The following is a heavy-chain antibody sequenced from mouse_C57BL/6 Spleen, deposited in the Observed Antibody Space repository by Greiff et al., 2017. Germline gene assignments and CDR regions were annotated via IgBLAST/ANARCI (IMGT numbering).Heavy chain of an antibody. D-gene: IGHD1-1*01. J-gene: IGHJ4*01. V-gene: IGHV1-69*01. CDR3: ARRGPYYYGSSYAMDY. CDR1: GYTFTSYW. Sequence: VQLQQPGAELVMPGASVKLSCKASGYTFTSYWMHWVKQRPGQGLEWIGEIDPSDSYTNYNQKFKGKSTLTVDKSSSTAYMQLSSLTSEDSAVYYCARRGPYYYGSSYAMDYWGQGTSVTVSS. CDR2: IDPSDSYT.